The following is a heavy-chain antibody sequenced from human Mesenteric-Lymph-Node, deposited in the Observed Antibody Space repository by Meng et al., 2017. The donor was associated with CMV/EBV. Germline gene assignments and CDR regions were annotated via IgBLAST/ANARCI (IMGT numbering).Heavy chain of an antibody. CDR1: GYVFTDDW. V-gene: IGHV5-51*01. CDR2: IFPDESDT. D-gene: IGHD4-17*01. CDR3: ARRGDGDAFFDS. Sequence: SGYVFTDDWIGWVRQMPGRGLEWMGIIFPDESDTKYSTSFRGQVTISADKSTGTAYLMWSSLKPSDTATYYCARRGDGDAFFDSRGQGSLVTVSS. J-gene: IGHJ4*02.